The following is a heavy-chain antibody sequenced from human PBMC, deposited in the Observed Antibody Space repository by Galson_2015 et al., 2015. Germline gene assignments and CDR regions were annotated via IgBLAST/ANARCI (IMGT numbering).Heavy chain of an antibody. J-gene: IGHJ5*02. Sequence: SLRLSCAASGFTFSDYYMSWIRQAPGKGLEWVSYISSSSSYTNYADSVKGRFTISRDNAKNSLYLQMNSLRAEDTAVYYCARDRGVGDWFDPWGQGTLVTVSS. CDR1: GFTFSDYY. CDR2: ISSSSSYT. V-gene: IGHV3-11*05. CDR3: ARDRGVGDWFDP. D-gene: IGHD2-15*01.